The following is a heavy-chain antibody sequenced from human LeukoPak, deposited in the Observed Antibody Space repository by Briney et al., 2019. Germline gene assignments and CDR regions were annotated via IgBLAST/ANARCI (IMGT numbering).Heavy chain of an antibody. CDR3: AREVRGVISYYFDY. V-gene: IGHV4-59*12. CDR1: GASISSYY. D-gene: IGHD3-10*01. J-gene: IGHJ4*02. CDR2: IHYSEST. Sequence: PSQILSLTRTVAGASISSYYWSSIRQPPGKGLGWSGYIHYSESTSYNPSLKSRVNISVDTSKSQFSVKLSSVTAAATAVYYCAREVRGVISYYFDYWGQGTLVTVSS.